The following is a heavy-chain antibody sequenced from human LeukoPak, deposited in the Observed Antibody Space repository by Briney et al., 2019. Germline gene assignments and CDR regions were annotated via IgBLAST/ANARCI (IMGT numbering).Heavy chain of an antibody. J-gene: IGHJ5*02. CDR3: ARDLPSYYFGSGNMFDP. CDR1: GDSISTYY. CDR2: IYTTERA. Sequence: PSETLSLTCSVSGDSISTYYWSWIRQPAGKGLEGIGRIYTTERANYNSFLKSRVTMSKDTSKNQVSLRLSSVTAADTAVYYCARDLPSYYFGSGNMFDPWGPGILVTVSS. V-gene: IGHV4-4*07. D-gene: IGHD3-10*01.